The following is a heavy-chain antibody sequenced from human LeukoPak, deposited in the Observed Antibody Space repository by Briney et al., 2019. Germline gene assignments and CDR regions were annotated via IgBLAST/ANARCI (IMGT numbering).Heavy chain of an antibody. CDR1: EFTFSSYT. CDR3: TRRFDD. Sequence: PGGSLRLSCAASEFTFSSYTMNWVRQAPGQGLEWVASIKSSSSDKKYADSVKGRFTISRDNAKNSLYLQMNSLRAEDTATYYCTRRFDDWGQGTLVTVSS. J-gene: IGHJ4*02. V-gene: IGHV3-21*01. CDR2: IKSSSSDK.